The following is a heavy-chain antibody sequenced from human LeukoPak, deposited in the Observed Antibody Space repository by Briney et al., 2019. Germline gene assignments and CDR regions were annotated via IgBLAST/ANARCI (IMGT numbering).Heavy chain of an antibody. V-gene: IGHV1-69*04. Sequence: SVKVSCKASGGTFSSYAISWVRQAPGQGLEWMGRIIPTLGIANYAQKFQGRVTITADKSTSTAYMELSSLRSDDTAVYYCARVRREIVVVIPNYSFDYWGQGTLVAVSS. CDR3: ARVRREIVVVIPNYSFDY. D-gene: IGHD3-22*01. CDR1: GGTFSSYA. J-gene: IGHJ4*02. CDR2: IIPTLGIA.